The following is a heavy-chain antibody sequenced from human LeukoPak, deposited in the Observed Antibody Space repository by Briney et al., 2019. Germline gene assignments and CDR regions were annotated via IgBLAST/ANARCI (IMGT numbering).Heavy chain of an antibody. D-gene: IGHD2-2*01. CDR2: ISAYNGNT. J-gene: IGHJ5*02. Sequence: GASVKVSFKASGCTFTTYVISWVGQARGQGLEGVGWISAYNGNTNYAQKLEGRVPMHTDTSTSTAYMELRSLRSDDTAVYYCARGRLGSTNWFDPWGQGTLVTVSS. V-gene: IGHV1-18*01. CDR1: GCTFTTYV. CDR3: ARGRLGSTNWFDP.